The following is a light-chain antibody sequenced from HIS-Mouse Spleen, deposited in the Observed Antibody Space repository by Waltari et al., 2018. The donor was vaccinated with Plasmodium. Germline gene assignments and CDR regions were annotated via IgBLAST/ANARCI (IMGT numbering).Light chain of an antibody. CDR2: KAS. CDR1: QGISSY. CDR3: QQYNSYWT. J-gene: IGKJ1*01. V-gene: IGKV1D-8*02. Sequence: AIWMTPSPSLLSASTGDRVTISCRMSQGISSYLAWYQQKPGKAPKLLIYKASSLESGVPSRFSGSGSGTEFTLTISSLQPDDFATYYCQQYNSYWTFGQGTKVEIK.